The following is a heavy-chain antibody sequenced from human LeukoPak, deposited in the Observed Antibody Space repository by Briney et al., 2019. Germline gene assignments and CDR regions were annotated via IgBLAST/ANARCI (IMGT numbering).Heavy chain of an antibody. CDR1: GGSFSGYY. CDR2: INHSGST. D-gene: IGHD3-10*01. V-gene: IGHV4-34*01. CDR3: ARGRWFGELVSWFDP. Sequence: PSETLSLTCAVYGGSFSGYYWSWIRQPPGKGLEWIGEINHSGSTNYNPSLKSRVTISVDTSKNQFSLKLSSVTAADTAVYYCARGRWFGELVSWFDPWGQGTLVTVSS. J-gene: IGHJ5*02.